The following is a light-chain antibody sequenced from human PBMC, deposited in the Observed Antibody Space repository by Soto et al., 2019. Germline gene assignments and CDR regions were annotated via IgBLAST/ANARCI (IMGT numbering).Light chain of an antibody. V-gene: IGLV1-51*01. CDR3: GTWDSSLSAAV. Sequence: QSVLTQPPSVSAAPGQKVTISCSGSSSNIGNNYVSWYQQLPGTAPKLLIYDNNKRPSGIPDRLSGSRSGTSATLDITGLQTGDEADYFCGTWDSSLSAAVFGGGTKLTVL. CDR1: SSNIGNNY. CDR2: DNN. J-gene: IGLJ3*02.